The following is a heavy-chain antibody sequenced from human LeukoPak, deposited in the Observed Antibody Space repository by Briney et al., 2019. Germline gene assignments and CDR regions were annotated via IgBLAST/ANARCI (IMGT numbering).Heavy chain of an antibody. CDR1: GGTFSSHA. CDR2: INPIFHTP. V-gene: IGHV1-69*05. CDR3: ARGRTTGEFDY. D-gene: IGHD4-11*01. J-gene: IGHJ4*02. Sequence: SVKVSCKASGGTFSSHAISWVRQAPGQGLGWMGGINPIFHTPTYAKKFQGRLTITKDESMSTASMDLSSLISDDTAVYYCARGRTTGEFDYWGQGTLVTVSS.